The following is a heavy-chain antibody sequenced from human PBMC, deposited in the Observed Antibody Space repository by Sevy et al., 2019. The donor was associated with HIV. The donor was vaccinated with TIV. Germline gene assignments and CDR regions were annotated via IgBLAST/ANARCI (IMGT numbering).Heavy chain of an antibody. CDR2: ITSSGTSI. Sequence: GGSLRLSCAASGFTFSEYYITWIRQVPGRGLQWVSSITSSGTSIYYADSVTGRFTTSRDNAKNSLFLQMNSLRADDTAVYYCARSPTVGATELDYWGQGTLVTVSS. D-gene: IGHD1-26*01. J-gene: IGHJ4*02. CDR3: ARSPTVGATELDY. CDR1: GFTFSEYY. V-gene: IGHV3-11*01.